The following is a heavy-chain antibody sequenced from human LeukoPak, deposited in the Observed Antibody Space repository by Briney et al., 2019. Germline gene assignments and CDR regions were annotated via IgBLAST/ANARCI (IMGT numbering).Heavy chain of an antibody. D-gene: IGHD3-10*01. Sequence: SETLSLTCAVYGGSFSGYYWNWIRQPPGKGLEWIGEINHSGSTNYNPSLKSRVTISVDTSKNQFSLRLSSVTAADTAVYYCARVGMVRGPYPHDAFDIWGQGTMVTVSS. CDR3: ARVGMVRGPYPHDAFDI. CDR2: INHSGST. CDR1: GGSFSGYY. V-gene: IGHV4-34*01. J-gene: IGHJ3*02.